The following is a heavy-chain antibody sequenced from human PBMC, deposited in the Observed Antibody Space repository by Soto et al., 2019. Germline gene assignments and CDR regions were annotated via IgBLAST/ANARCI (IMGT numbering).Heavy chain of an antibody. D-gene: IGHD2-21*01. V-gene: IGHV3-48*02. CDR3: ARDNGLAGSFDP. CDR2: ISYTSSTI. J-gene: IGHJ5*02. CDR1: GFTFSTYS. Sequence: GGSLRLSCAASGFTFSTYSMNWVRQAPGKGLEWVSYISYTSSTISYADPVKGRFTISRDNAKNSLFLQMHSLRDEDTAVYYCARDNGLAGSFDPWGQGTLVTVSS.